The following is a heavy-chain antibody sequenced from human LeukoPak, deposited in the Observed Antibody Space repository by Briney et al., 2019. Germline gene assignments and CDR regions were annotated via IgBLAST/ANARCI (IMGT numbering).Heavy chain of an antibody. CDR2: IYHSGST. CDR1: GYSISSGYY. CDR3: ARDGGVYDSSADY. V-gene: IGHV4-38-2*02. D-gene: IGHD3-22*01. J-gene: IGHJ4*02. Sequence: PSETLSLTCTVSGYSISSGYYWGWIRPPPGKGLEWIGRIYHSGSTYYNPSLKSRVTISVDTSKNQFSLKLSSVTAADTAVYYCARDGGVYDSSADYWGQGTLVTVPS.